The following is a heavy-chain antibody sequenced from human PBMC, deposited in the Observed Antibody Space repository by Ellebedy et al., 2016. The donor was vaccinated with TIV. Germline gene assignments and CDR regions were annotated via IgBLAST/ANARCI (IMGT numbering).Heavy chain of an antibody. CDR3: ARQWDGKNWFDP. Sequence: GESLKISCKGSGYNFPSYWIGWVRQMPGKGLEWMGIIYPGDADTRYSPSFQGQVTISADKSISTAYLQWNSLKASDTAMYYCARQWDGKNWFDPWGQGTLVTVSS. CDR1: GYNFPSYW. D-gene: IGHD1-26*01. CDR2: IYPGDADT. J-gene: IGHJ5*02. V-gene: IGHV5-51*01.